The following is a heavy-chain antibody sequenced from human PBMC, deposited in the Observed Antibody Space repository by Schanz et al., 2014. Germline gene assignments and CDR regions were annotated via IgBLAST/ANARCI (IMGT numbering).Heavy chain of an antibody. CDR1: GASIESPNW. J-gene: IGHJ6*02. CDR2: IYHTGST. V-gene: IGHV4-4*02. CDR3: ARAEINSGYARYYYGMDV. D-gene: IGHD5-12*01. Sequence: QVQLQESGPGLVKPSGTLSLTCAVSGASIESPNWWSWVRQPPGKGLEWIGQIYHTGSTDFNPSLKSRVTISVDTSKNQFSLKLSSVTAADTAVYYCARAEINSGYARYYYGMDVWGQGTTVTVSS.